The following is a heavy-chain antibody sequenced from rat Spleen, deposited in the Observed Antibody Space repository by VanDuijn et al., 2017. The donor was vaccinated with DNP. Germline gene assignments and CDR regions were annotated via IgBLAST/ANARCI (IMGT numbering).Heavy chain of an antibody. D-gene: IGHD5-1*01. CDR1: GFSLTSYT. CDR2: IQSGGST. V-gene: IGHV2-15*01. J-gene: IGHJ2*01. CDR3: TRDVPNVLDY. Sequence: QVQLKESGPGLVQPSQTLSLTCTVSGFSLTSYTVSWVRQPPGKGLEWMGRIQSGGSTDYNSALKSRLSISRDTSKSQVFLKMNSVQTEDTAIYFCTRDVPNVLDYWGQGVMVTVSS.